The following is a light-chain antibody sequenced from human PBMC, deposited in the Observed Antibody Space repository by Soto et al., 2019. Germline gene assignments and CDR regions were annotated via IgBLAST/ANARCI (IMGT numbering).Light chain of an antibody. CDR3: AAWDDSLSGRV. CDR1: SSNIGSNT. Sequence: QSVLTQPPSASGTPWQRVTISCSGSSSNIGSNTVNWFQQLQGTAPKLLIYTNSQRPSGVPDRFSCSKSGNSASLAISGLQSEYEADYYCAAWDDSLSGRVFGGGTKLTVL. J-gene: IGLJ3*02. V-gene: IGLV1-44*01. CDR2: TNS.